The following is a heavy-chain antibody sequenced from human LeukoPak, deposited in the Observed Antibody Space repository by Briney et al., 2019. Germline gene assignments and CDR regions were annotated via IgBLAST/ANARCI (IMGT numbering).Heavy chain of an antibody. CDR2: ISGSGGST. CDR1: GFTFSSYG. J-gene: IGHJ4*02. D-gene: IGHD1-14*01. CDR3: AKHQNRWDYYFDY. V-gene: IGHV3-23*01. Sequence: GTLRFSCAASGFTFSSYGMSWVRQAPGKGLEWVSAISGSGGSTYYADSVKGRFTISRDNSKNTLYLQMNSLRAEDTAVYYCAKHQNRWDYYFDYWGQGTLVTVSS.